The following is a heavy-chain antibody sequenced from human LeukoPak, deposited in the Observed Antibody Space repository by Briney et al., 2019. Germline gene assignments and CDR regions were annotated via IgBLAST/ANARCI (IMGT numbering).Heavy chain of an antibody. D-gene: IGHD3-3*01. J-gene: IGHJ6*03. CDR3: AKDGGYDFWSGQQYYYYYMDV. V-gene: IGHV3-33*06. CDR2: IWYDGSNK. CDR1: GFTFTNYG. Sequence: GGSLRLSCAASGFTFTNYGMHWVRQAPGKGLEWVAVIWYDGSNKYYADSVKGRFTISRDNSKNTLYLQMNSLRAEDTAVYYCAKDGGYDFWSGQQYYYYYMDVWGKGTTVTVSS.